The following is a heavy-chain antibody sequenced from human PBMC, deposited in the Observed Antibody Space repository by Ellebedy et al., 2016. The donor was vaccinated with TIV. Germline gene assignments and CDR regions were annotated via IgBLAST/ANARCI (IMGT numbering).Heavy chain of an antibody. D-gene: IGHD3-22*01. J-gene: IGHJ4*02. CDR1: GFHFSSYD. Sequence: GGSLRLSCAASGFHFSSYDVNWVRQAPGRGLEWLSYISSSGSTTKYADSVKGRFTISRDNAKNSLYLQMNSLRAEDTAVYYCARDDSSGYPRYVDYWGQGTLVTVSS. CDR2: ISSSGSTT. V-gene: IGHV3-48*03. CDR3: ARDDSSGYPRYVDY.